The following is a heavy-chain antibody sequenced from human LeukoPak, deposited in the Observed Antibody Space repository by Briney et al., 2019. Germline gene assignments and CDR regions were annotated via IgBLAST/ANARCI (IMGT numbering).Heavy chain of an antibody. CDR2: ISGFNGNA. J-gene: IGHJ4*02. CDR1: GYSLTNCG. V-gene: IGHV1-18*04. CDR3: ARDERSAAAGSAYYLDS. D-gene: IGHD6-13*01. Sequence: ASVKVSRKASGYSLTNCGISWVRQAPGQGLEWMGWISGFNGNANFAPKLQDRVTLTTDASSSTAYMDLRSLRSDETAVYYCARDERSAAAGSAYYLDSWGQGTLVTVSS.